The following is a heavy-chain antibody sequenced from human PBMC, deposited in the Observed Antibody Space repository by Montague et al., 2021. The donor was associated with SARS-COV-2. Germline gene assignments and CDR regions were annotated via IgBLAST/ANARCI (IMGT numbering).Heavy chain of an antibody. CDR3: ARDASSGYFDAIAI. CDR1: GDSISDYY. CDR2: IYWTGYT. Sequence: SETLSLTCTVSGDSISDYYWSWIRQPPGKGLEWIGYIYWTGYTNNSPSLKSRASLSVDTSKNQFYLTLSSVTAADTAIYYCARDASSGYFDAIAIWGQGTLVTVSS. D-gene: IGHD5-12*01. J-gene: IGHJ3*02. V-gene: IGHV4-59*01.